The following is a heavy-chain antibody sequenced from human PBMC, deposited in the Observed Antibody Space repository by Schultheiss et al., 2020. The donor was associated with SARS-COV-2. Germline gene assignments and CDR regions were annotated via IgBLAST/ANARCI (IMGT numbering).Heavy chain of an antibody. CDR2: ISSSGSTI. Sequence: GESLKISCAASGFTFSDYYMSWIRQAPGKGLEWVSYISSSGSTIYYADSVKGRFTISRDNAKNSLYLQMNSLRAEDTALYHCARAHYGDYDTIVYWGQGTLVTVSS. J-gene: IGHJ4*02. D-gene: IGHD4-17*01. V-gene: IGHV3-11*01. CDR3: ARAHYGDYDTIVY. CDR1: GFTFSDYY.